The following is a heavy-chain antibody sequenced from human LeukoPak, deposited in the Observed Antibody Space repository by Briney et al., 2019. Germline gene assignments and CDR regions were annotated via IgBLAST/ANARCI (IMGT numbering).Heavy chain of an antibody. CDR1: GGSFSGYY. D-gene: IGHD2-8*01. Sequence: PPETLSLTCAVYGGSFSGYYWSWIRQPPGKGLEWIGEINHSGSTNYNPSLKSRVTISVDTSKNQFSLKLSSVTAADTAVYYCARGLGVTFDYWGQGTLVTVSS. J-gene: IGHJ4*02. CDR3: ARGLGVTFDY. V-gene: IGHV4-34*01. CDR2: INHSGST.